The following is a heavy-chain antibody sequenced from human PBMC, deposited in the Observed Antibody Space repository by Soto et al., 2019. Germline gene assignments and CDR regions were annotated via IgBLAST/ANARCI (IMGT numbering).Heavy chain of an antibody. D-gene: IGHD3-22*01. CDR1: GYTFPSYY. V-gene: IGHV1-46*01. CDR2: INPSGGST. CDR3: ARVFDSSGYQVWFDP. J-gene: IGHJ5*02. Sequence: GASGQVSCKPSGYTFPSYYMHLLRQAPVQGLEWMGIINPSGGSTSYAQKFQGRVTMTRDTSTSTVYMELSSLRSEDTAVYYCARVFDSSGYQVWFDPWGQGTLVTVSS.